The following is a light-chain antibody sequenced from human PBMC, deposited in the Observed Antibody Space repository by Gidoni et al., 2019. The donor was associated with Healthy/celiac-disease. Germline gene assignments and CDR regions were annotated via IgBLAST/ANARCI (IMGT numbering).Light chain of an antibody. CDR2: LGS. V-gene: IGKV2-28*01. J-gene: IGKJ4*01. CDR1: QSLLHSNGYNY. CDR3: MQALQTPLT. Sequence: DIVMTQSPLSLPVTPGEPASISCRSSQSLLHSNGYNYLDWYLQKPGQSPQLLIYLGSNRASGVPDRFSGSGSGKDFTLKISRVEAEDVGVYYCMQALQTPLTFXGXTKVXIK.